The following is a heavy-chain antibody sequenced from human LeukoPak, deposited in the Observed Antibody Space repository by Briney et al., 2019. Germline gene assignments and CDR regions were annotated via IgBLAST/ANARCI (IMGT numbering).Heavy chain of an antibody. D-gene: IGHD4-23*01. CDR3: TRGGYGGGSFDY. CDR2: VRVKGYGATT. V-gene: IGHV3-49*04. CDR1: GFTFSDYA. Sequence: GGSLRLSCTASGFTFSDYAMSWVRQAPGKGLEWVGFVRVKGYGATTEYAVSVKGRFTSSRDDSKSIVYLQMTSLKTDARDVYYCTRGGYGGGSFDYWGQGTLVTASS. J-gene: IGHJ4*02.